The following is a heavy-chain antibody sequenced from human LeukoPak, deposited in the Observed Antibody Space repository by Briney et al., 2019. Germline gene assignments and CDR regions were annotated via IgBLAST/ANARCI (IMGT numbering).Heavy chain of an antibody. CDR3: ARAPYCSSTSCYFGWRDYYGMDV. Sequence: SETLSLTCTVSGGSISIYYWSWIRQPPGKGLEWIGYIYYSGSTNYNPSLKSRVTISVDTSKNQFSLKLSSVTAADTAVYYCARAPYCSSTSCYFGWRDYYGMDVWGQGTTVTVSS. CDR1: GGSISIYY. CDR2: IYYSGST. D-gene: IGHD2-2*01. V-gene: IGHV4-59*01. J-gene: IGHJ6*02.